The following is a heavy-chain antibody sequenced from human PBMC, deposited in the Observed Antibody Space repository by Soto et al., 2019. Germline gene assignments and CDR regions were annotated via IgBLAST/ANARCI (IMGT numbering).Heavy chain of an antibody. CDR3: ARDGYCSSTSCYTGLDY. Sequence: SETLSLTCTVSGGSISSYYWSWIRQPPGKGLEWIGYIYYSGSTNYNPSLKSRVTISVDTSKNQFSLKLSSVTAADTAVYYCARDGYCSSTSCYTGLDYWGQGTLVTV. D-gene: IGHD2-2*02. V-gene: IGHV4-59*01. J-gene: IGHJ4*02. CDR2: IYYSGST. CDR1: GGSISSYY.